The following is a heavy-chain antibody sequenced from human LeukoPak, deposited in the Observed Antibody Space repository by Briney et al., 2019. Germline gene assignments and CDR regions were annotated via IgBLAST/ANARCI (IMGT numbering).Heavy chain of an antibody. CDR2: IYYSGST. CDR1: GGSISSSSYY. CDR3: ASLRITMAGWYYYYYMDV. Sequence: SETLSLTCTVSGGSISSSSYYWGWIRQPPGKGLEWIGSIYYSGSTYYNLSLKSRVTISVDPSKNQFSLKLSSVIAADTAVYYCASLRITMAGWYYYYYMDVWGKGTTVTVSS. J-gene: IGHJ6*03. D-gene: IGHD3-10*01. V-gene: IGHV4-39*07.